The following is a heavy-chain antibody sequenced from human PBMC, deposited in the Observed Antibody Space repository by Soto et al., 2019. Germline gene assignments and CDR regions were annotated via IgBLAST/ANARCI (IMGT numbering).Heavy chain of an antibody. J-gene: IGHJ6*02. CDR2: IWYDGSNK. V-gene: IGHV3-33*01. Sequence: GGSLRLSCAASGFTFSSYGMHWVRQAPGKGLEWVAVIWYDGSNKYYADSVKGRFTISRDNSKNTLYLQMNSLRAEDTAVYYCARDVGWSTSSSWYVNDYYYGMDVWGQGTTVTVSS. CDR3: ARDVGWSTSSSWYVNDYYYGMDV. D-gene: IGHD6-13*01. CDR1: GFTFSSYG.